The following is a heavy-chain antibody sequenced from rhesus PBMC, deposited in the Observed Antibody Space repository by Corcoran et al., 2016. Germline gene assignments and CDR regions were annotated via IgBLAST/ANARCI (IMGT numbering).Heavy chain of an antibody. V-gene: IGHV4-76*01. CDR1: GDSINSGYD. Sequence: QVHLQESGPGVVKPSETLSLTCAASGDSINSGYDWSWIRQPPGKGLEWNGVIYGGAGKPTYNPSLKKRDTISTDASKNQFSLKLSSVTAAATAVYYCARATVAINFDYWGQGVLVTVSS. J-gene: IGHJ4*01. CDR3: ARATVAINFDY. D-gene: IGHD4-29*01. CDR2: IYGGAGKP.